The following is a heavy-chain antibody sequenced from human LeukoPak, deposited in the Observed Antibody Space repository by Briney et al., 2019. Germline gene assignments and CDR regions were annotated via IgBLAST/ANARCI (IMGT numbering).Heavy chain of an antibody. CDR2: INSDGSST. J-gene: IGHJ4*02. CDR1: GFTFSSYW. Sequence: GGSLRLSCPASGFTFSSYWMHWVRQAPGKGLVWVSRINSDGSSTSYADSVKGRFTISRDNAKNTLYLQMNSLRAEDTAVYYCARDLRVRGVSNYFDYWGQGTLVTVSS. D-gene: IGHD3-10*01. V-gene: IGHV3-74*01. CDR3: ARDLRVRGVSNYFDY.